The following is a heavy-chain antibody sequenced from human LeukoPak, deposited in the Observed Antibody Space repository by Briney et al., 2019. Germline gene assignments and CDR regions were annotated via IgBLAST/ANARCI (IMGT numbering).Heavy chain of an antibody. V-gene: IGHV4-39*01. CDR1: GGSISSSSYY. J-gene: IGHJ5*02. Sequence: SETLSLTCTVSGGSISSSSYYWGWIRQPPGKGLEWIGSIYNGGSTYHNPSLKSRVTISIDTSKNQFSLKLSSVTAADTAVYYCARVTRYPGIAAVGFDPWGQGTLVTVSS. CDR2: IYNGGST. CDR3: ARVTRYPGIAAVGFDP. D-gene: IGHD6-13*01.